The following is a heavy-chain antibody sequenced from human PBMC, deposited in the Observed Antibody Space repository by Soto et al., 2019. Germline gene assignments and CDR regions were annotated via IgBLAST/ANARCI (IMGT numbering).Heavy chain of an antibody. J-gene: IGHJ4*02. CDR3: ARDEQLAFDY. V-gene: IGHV3-74*01. D-gene: IGHD6-6*01. Sequence: INSDGSSTSYADSVKGRFTISRDNAKNTLYLQMNSLRAEDTAVYYCARDEQLAFDYWGQGTLVTVSS. CDR2: INSDGSST.